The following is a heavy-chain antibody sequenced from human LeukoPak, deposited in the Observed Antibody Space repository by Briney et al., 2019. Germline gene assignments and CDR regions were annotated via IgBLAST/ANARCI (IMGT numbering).Heavy chain of an antibody. CDR2: IYSGGDT. J-gene: IGHJ4*02. Sequence: GGSLRLSCAASGFTVSSNFMSWVRQAPGKGLEWVSVIYSGGDTYYADSVKGRFTISRDNAKNSLYLQLNSLRAEDTAVYYCARGIFYDNSGYPYYFDSWGQGTLVTVSS. V-gene: IGHV3-66*01. CDR1: GFTVSSNF. CDR3: ARGIFYDNSGYPYYFDS. D-gene: IGHD3-22*01.